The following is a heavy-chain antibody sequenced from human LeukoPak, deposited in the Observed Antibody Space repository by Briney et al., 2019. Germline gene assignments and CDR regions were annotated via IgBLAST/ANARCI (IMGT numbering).Heavy chain of an antibody. CDR3: ARTLFNHGDYEVYFDY. J-gene: IGHJ4*02. CDR2: IYYSGST. V-gene: IGHV4-59*01. CDR1: GGSISSYY. D-gene: IGHD4-17*01. Sequence: SETLSLTCTASGGSISSYYWSWIWQPPGKGLEWIGYIYYSGSTNYNPSLKSRVTISVDTSKNQFSLKLSSVTAADTAVYYCARTLFNHGDYEVYFDYWGQGTLVTVSS.